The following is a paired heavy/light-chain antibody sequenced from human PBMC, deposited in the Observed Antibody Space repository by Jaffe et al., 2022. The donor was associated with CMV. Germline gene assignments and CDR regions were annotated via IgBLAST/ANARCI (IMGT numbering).Light chain of an antibody. CDR3: QVWDSLSEHVV. CDR1: DIGSKS. V-gene: IGLV3-21*04. J-gene: IGLJ2*01. CDR2: LDT. Sequence: SYVLSQTPSVSVAPGKTATITCGGDDIGSKSAHWYQQKPGQAPVLVMYLDTNRPSGIPERFSGTNSGNTATLTISRVEAGDEADYYCQVWDSLSEHVVFGGGTTLTVL.
Heavy chain of an antibody. Sequence: QITLNESGPTVVKPTQTLTLTCSFSGFPFTTPGVGVGWIRQPPGQTLEWLALIYWNDEKRYSPSLKSRLAIAKDTSKKQVVLTMTNMDPADTATYYCAHKGRDNSGSYGHWGQGTLVTVSP. D-gene: IGHD3-10*01. CDR1: GFPFTTPGVG. CDR3: AHKGRDNSGSYGH. J-gene: IGHJ4*02. CDR2: IYWNDEK. V-gene: IGHV2-5*01.